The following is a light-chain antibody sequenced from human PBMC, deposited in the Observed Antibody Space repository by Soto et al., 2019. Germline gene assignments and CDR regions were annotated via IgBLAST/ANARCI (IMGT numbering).Light chain of an antibody. CDR2: DVS. Sequence: QSALTQPASVSGSPGQSITISCTGTSSDVGGYNYVSWYQQHPGKAPKLMIYDVSNRPSGVSNRSSGSKSGNTASLTISGLQAEDEADYYCSSYTSSSTLDFGTGTKLTVL. J-gene: IGLJ1*01. CDR3: SSYTSSSTLD. V-gene: IGLV2-14*01. CDR1: SSDVGGYNY.